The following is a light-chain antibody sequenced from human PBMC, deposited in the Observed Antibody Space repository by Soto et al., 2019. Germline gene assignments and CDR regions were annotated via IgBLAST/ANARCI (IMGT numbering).Light chain of an antibody. V-gene: IGLV2-11*01. CDR3: CSYAGSFNYV. J-gene: IGLJ1*01. CDR1: SSDVGGYYF. Sequence: QSVLTQPRSVSGSPGQSDTISCTGTSSDVGGYYFVSWYQQHPGKAPKLMIYDVTKRPSGVPDRFSGSKSGNTASLTISGLQAEDEADYYCCSYAGSFNYVFGTGTKVTVL. CDR2: DVT.